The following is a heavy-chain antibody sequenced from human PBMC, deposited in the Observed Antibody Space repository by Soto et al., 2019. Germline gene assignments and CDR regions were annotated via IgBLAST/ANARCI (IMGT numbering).Heavy chain of an antibody. CDR2: MSPNSGNT. CDR1: GYTFTRYD. V-gene: IGHV1-8*01. D-gene: IGHD6-19*01. Sequence: ASVKVSCKASGYTFTRYDINGVRQATGQGLEWMGWMSPNSGNTGYAQKFQGRVTMTRDTSISTVYMELSSLRSEDTAVYYCARGSSGWYDYWGQGTPVTV. J-gene: IGHJ4*02. CDR3: ARGSSGWYDY.